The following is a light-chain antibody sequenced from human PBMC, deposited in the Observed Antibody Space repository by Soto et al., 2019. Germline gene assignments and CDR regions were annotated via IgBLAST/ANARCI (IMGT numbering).Light chain of an antibody. V-gene: IGKV3-20*01. CDR1: QSVSNNY. J-gene: IGKJ1*01. CDR3: QQYGSSGT. CDR2: GAS. Sequence: LSPWGSSAFSIRASQSVSNNYLAWYQQKPGQAPRLLIYGASNRATGIPDRFSGSGSGTDFTLTISRLETEDFAVYYCQQYGSSGTFGQGTKVDIK.